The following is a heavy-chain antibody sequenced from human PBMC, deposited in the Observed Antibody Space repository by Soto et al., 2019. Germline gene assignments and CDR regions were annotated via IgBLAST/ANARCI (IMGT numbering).Heavy chain of an antibody. CDR2: IIRNFGTA. D-gene: IGHD5-18*01. CDR1: GGTFSSYA. V-gene: IGHV1-69*01. CDR3: ARRHGYSYFDQ. J-gene: IGHJ4*02. Sequence: VQLVQSGAEVKKPGSSVKVSCKTSGGTFSSYAISWVRQAPGQGLEWMGGIIRNFGTAYYAQKFQGRVTITADESTSTADMELSNLRSEDTAVYYCARRHGYSYFDQWGQGTLVTVSS.